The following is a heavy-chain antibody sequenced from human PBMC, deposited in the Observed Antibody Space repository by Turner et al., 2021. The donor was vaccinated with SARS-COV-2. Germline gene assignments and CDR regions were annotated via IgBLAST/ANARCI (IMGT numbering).Heavy chain of an antibody. V-gene: IGHV3-66*01. CDR3: ASEQDSSGFVGMDV. CDR1: GFTFSSYA. J-gene: IGHJ6*02. Sequence: EVQLLESGGGLVQPGGSLRLSCAASGFTFSSYAMSWVRQAPGKGLEWVSIIYSGGRTYYADSVKGRFTISRDNSKNTLYLQMNSLRAEDTAVYYCASEQDSSGFVGMDVWGQGTTVTVSS. D-gene: IGHD3-22*01. CDR2: IYSGGRT.